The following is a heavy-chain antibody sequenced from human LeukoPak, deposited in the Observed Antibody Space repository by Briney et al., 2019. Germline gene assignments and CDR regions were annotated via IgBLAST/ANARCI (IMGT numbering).Heavy chain of an antibody. V-gene: IGHV4-39*07. Sequence: SETLSLTCSVSRSSVSSDTHYWGWIRQPPGKGLECIGSIYYSGSTYYNPSLKSRVTISVDTSKIQFSLKLSFVTAADTAVYYCARIEYSSSCDYWGQGTLVTVSS. J-gene: IGHJ4*02. CDR3: ARIEYSSSCDY. CDR2: IYYSGST. CDR1: RSSVSSDTHY. D-gene: IGHD6-6*01.